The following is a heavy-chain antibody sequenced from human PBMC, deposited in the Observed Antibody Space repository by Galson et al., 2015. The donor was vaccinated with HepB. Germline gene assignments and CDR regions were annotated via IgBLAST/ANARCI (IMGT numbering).Heavy chain of an antibody. CDR2: IRYDGSNK. CDR1: GFTFSSYG. V-gene: IGHV3-30*02. Sequence: SLRLSCAASGFTFSSYGMHWVRQAPGKGLEWVAFIRYDGSNKYYADSVKSRFTISRDNSKNTLYLQMNSLRAEDTAVYYCAKGERDLRTYGSGSGYWGQGTLVTVSS. CDR3: AKGERDLRTYGSGSGY. J-gene: IGHJ4*02. D-gene: IGHD3-10*01.